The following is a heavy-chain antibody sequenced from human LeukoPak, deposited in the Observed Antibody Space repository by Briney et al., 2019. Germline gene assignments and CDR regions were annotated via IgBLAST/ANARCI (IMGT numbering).Heavy chain of an antibody. V-gene: IGHV4-39*01. Sequence: SETLSLTCTVSGGSISSSSFYWGWIRQPPGKGLEWIGSIYYSGSTYYNPSLKSRVTISVDTSKNQFSLKLSSVTAADTAVYYCARHPPYYYDSSEYYFDYWGQGTLVTVSS. D-gene: IGHD3-22*01. J-gene: IGHJ4*02. CDR1: GGSISSSSFY. CDR3: ARHPPYYYDSSEYYFDY. CDR2: IYYSGST.